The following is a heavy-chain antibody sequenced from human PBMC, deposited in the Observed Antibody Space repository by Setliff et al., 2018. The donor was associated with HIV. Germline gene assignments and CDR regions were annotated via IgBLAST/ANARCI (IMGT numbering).Heavy chain of an antibody. CDR2: LSGSGGST. CDR1: ELTFSNYA. CDR3: AGGSGSYYNALDY. Sequence: GGSLRLSCAASELTFSNYAMTWVRQAPGKGLEWVSSLSGSGGSTYYADSVKGRFTISRDNSKNTLYLQMNSLRAEDTALYYCAGGSGSYYNALDYWGQGTLVTVSS. J-gene: IGHJ4*02. D-gene: IGHD3-10*01. V-gene: IGHV3-23*01.